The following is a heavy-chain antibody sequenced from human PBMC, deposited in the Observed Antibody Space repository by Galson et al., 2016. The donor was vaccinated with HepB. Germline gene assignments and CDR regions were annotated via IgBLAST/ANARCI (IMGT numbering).Heavy chain of an antibody. CDR3: ARGSDVGSF. V-gene: IGHV3-66*01. CDR1: TFSVSDDY. Sequence: SLRLSCAASTFSVSDDYMNWVRQAPGKGLELVSLIDRDGDTHYADSVRDRFIIPRDNSKNTLYLQMNSLRAEDTAVYSCARGSDVGSFWGQGTLVTVSS. CDR2: IDRDGDT. D-gene: IGHD1-26*01. J-gene: IGHJ4*02.